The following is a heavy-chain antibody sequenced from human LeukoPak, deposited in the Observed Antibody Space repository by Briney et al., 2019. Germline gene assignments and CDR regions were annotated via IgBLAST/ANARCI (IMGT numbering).Heavy chain of an antibody. Sequence: TAGGSLRLSCAACGFTFSSYSMNWVGQGPGKGREGGSCISSRSRNIYYGYSGKGRFTISRDKEKNCMDLQMNSLRAEDTAVYYCARDIAGPYPFDYWGQGTLVTVSS. CDR3: ARDIAGPYPFDY. D-gene: IGHD6-13*01. CDR2: ISSRSRNI. V-gene: IGHV3-21*01. J-gene: IGHJ4*02. CDR1: GFTFSSYS.